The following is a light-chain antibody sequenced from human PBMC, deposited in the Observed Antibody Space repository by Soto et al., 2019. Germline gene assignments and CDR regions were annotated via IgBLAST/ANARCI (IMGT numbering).Light chain of an antibody. Sequence: EIVLTQSPGTLSLSPGERATLSCRASQSVSSSYLAWYQQKPGQAPRLLIYGASSRATGIPDRFSGSGSGTDFTLTISRLEPEAFAVYYCQQYGSSPILTFGGGTMVEIK. CDR1: QSVSSSY. V-gene: IGKV3-20*01. J-gene: IGKJ4*01. CDR2: GAS. CDR3: QQYGSSPILT.